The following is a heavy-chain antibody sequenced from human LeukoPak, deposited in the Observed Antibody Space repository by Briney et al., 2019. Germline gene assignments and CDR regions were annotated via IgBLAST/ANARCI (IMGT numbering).Heavy chain of an antibody. V-gene: IGHV4-59*01. CDR2: IYYSGST. Sequence: SETLSLTCTVSGGSINSYYWSWIRQPPGKGLEWIGYIYYSGSTNYNPSLKSRVTISVDRSKNQFSLKLSSVNAADTAVYYCAREGMCSGSYVAWDYWGQGTLVTVSS. CDR3: AREGMCSGSYVAWDY. J-gene: IGHJ4*02. CDR1: GGSINSYY. D-gene: IGHD2-15*01.